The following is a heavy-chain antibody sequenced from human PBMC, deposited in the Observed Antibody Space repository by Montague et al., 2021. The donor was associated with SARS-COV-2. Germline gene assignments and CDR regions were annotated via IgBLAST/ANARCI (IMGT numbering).Heavy chain of an antibody. J-gene: IGHJ4*02. CDR2: IYYSGTT. CDR3: ARGMIRGVTTPFDY. Sequence: SETLSLTCSVPSGSIISSGYYWGWIRQPPGKELEWIGNIYYSGTTYYNPSLQSRVTISVDTSKNHLSLRLSSVTAADTAVYFCARGMIRGVTTPFDYWGQGSQVTVAS. D-gene: IGHD3-10*01. V-gene: IGHV4-39*02. CDR1: SGSIISSGYY.